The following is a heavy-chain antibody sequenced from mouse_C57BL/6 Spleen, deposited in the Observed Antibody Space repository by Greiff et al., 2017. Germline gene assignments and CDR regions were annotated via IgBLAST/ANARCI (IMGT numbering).Heavy chain of an antibody. V-gene: IGHV3-6*01. J-gene: IGHJ3*01. D-gene: IGHD1-1*01. CDR2: ISYDGSN. Sequence: EVKLQESGPGLVKPSQSLSLTCSVTGYSITSGHYWNWIRQFPGNKLEWMGYISYDGSNNYNPSLKNRISITRDTSKNQFFLKLNSVTTEDTATYYCARNYGSSSAWFAYWGQGTLVTVSA. CDR1: GYSITSGHY. CDR3: ARNYGSSSAWFAY.